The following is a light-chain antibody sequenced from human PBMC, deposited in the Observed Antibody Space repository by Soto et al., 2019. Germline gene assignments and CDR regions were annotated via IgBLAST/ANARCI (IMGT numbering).Light chain of an antibody. CDR2: KAS. CDR3: QQYNSYPLT. Sequence: DIHMTQSPSTVSGSVDDRVKFIGWVSQTISSWLAWYQQKPGKAPKLLIYKASTLKSGVPSRFSGSGSGTDFTLTISSLQPEDFATYYCQQYNSYPLTFGGGTKVDI. J-gene: IGKJ4*01. CDR1: QTISSW. V-gene: IGKV1-5*03.